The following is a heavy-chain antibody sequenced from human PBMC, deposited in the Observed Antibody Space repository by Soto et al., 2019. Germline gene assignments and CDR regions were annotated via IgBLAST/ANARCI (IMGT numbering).Heavy chain of an antibody. CDR2: IYWDDDK. D-gene: IGHD6-13*01. V-gene: IGHV2-5*02. Sequence: QITLKESGPTLVKPTQTLMLTCTFSGFSLSTSGVTVGWIRQPPGKALECLAFIYWDDDKRYSPSLKSRLTITKDTSKNQVVLIMTNMDPVDTATYYCAHRRVNYGMDVWGQGTTVTVSS. CDR3: AHRRVNYGMDV. CDR1: GFSLSTSGVT. J-gene: IGHJ6*02.